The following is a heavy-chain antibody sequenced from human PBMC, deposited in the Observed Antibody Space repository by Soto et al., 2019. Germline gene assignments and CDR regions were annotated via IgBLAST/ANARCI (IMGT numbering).Heavy chain of an antibody. CDR3: ARHWSVVPAASEFDY. CDR2: IYYSGST. Sequence: SETLSLTCTVSGGSISSYYWSWIRQPPGKGLEWIGYIYYSGSTNYNPSLKSRVTISVDTSKNQFSLKLSSVTAADTAVYYCARHWSVVPAASEFDYWGQGTLVTVSS. D-gene: IGHD2-2*01. J-gene: IGHJ4*02. CDR1: GGSISSYY. V-gene: IGHV4-59*08.